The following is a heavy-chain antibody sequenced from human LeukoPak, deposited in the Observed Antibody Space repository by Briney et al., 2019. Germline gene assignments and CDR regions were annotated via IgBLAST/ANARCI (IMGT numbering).Heavy chain of an antibody. J-gene: IGHJ4*02. Sequence: GGSLRLSCAASGFTFSSYEMNWVRQAPGKGLEWVSYISSSGSTIYYADSVKGRFTISRDNSKNTLYLQMNSLRAEDTAVYYCAKDRDDYVWGSYRYTGVFDYWGQGTLVTVSS. V-gene: IGHV3-48*03. CDR1: GFTFSSYE. CDR2: ISSSGSTI. D-gene: IGHD3-16*02. CDR3: AKDRDDYVWGSYRYTGVFDY.